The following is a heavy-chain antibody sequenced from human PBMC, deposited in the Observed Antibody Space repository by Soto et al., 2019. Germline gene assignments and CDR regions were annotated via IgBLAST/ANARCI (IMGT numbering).Heavy chain of an antibody. CDR3: AREASGDGICYFSGMDV. D-gene: IGHD5-12*01. V-gene: IGHV1-2*04. CDR1: GYTYTGYY. CDR2: INPNSGGT. J-gene: IGHJ6*01. Sequence: ASVKASCKASGYTYTGYYMHWVRQAPGQGLEWMGWINPNSGGTNYAQKFQGWVTMTRDTSISTAYMELSRLRSDDTAVYYCAREASGDGICYFSGMDVWGNGTTDTVSP.